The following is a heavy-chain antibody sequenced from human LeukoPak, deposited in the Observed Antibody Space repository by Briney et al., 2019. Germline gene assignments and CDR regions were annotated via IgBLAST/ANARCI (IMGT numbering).Heavy chain of an antibody. D-gene: IGHD6-6*01. V-gene: IGHV3-53*01. CDR1: GFTVSSNY. CDR3: ARDPPYSSSFY. J-gene: IGHJ4*02. Sequence: PGGSLRLSCAASGFTVSSNYMSWVRQAPGKGLEWVSVIYSGGSTYYADSVKGRFTISRDNSKNTLYLQMNSLRAEDTAVYYCARDPPYSSSFYWGQGTLVTVSS. CDR2: IYSGGST.